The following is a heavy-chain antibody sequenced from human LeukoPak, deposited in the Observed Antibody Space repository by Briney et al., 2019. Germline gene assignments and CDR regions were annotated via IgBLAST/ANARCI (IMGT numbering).Heavy chain of an antibody. Sequence: ASVKVSCKASGYTFTSYGISWVRQAPGQGLEWMGWISAYNGNTNYAQKLQGRVTMTTDTSTSTAYMELRSLRSEDTAVYYCARGVWFGESPDAFDIWGQGTMVTVSS. CDR3: ARGVWFGESPDAFDI. V-gene: IGHV1-18*01. D-gene: IGHD3-10*01. CDR1: GYTFTSYG. J-gene: IGHJ3*02. CDR2: ISAYNGNT.